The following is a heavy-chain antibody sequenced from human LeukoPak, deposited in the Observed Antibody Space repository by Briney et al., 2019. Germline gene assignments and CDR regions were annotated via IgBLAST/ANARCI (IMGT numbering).Heavy chain of an antibody. CDR1: GGSFSGYY. CDR3: ARLSCSSTSCYSIDY. D-gene: IGHD2-2*02. V-gene: IGHV4-59*08. J-gene: IGHJ4*02. Sequence: SETLSLTCAVYGGSFSGYYWSWIRQPPGKGLEWIGYIYYSGSTNYNPSLKSRVTISVDTSKNQFSLKLSSVTAADTAVYYCARLSCSSTSCYSIDYWGQGTLVTVSS. CDR2: IYYSGST.